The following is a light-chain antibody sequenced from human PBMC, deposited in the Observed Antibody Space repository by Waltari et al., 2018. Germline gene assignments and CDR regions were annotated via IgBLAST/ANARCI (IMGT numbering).Light chain of an antibody. CDR2: GAS. Sequence: ILLTQFPGTLSLSPGETATFSCRAIQSFFSSHIGWYQQKPGQAPRLLIYGASNRATDIPDRFSGSGSGTDFTLTISRLEPEDFAVYYCQVYGSSPLTFGGGTKVEI. J-gene: IGKJ4*01. CDR1: QSFFSSH. CDR3: QVYGSSPLT. V-gene: IGKV3-20*01.